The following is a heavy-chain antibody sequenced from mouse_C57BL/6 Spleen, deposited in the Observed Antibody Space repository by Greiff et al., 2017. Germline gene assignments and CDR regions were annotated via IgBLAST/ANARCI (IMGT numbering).Heavy chain of an antibody. D-gene: IGHD2-3*01. CDR3: ARGRYDGNAMDY. V-gene: IGHV2-2*01. J-gene: IGHJ4*01. Sequence: VQRVESGPGLVQPSQSLSITCTVSGFSLTSYGVHWVRQSPGKGLEWLGVIWSGGSTDYNAAFISRLSISKDNSKSQVFFKMNSLQADDTAIYYCARGRYDGNAMDYWGQGTSVTVSS. CDR1: GFSLTSYG. CDR2: IWSGGST.